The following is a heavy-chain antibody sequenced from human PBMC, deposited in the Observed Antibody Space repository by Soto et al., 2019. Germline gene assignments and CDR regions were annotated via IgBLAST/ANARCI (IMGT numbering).Heavy chain of an antibody. CDR1: GFTFGDYT. Sequence: GGSLRLSCAASGFTFGDYTMTWVRQAPGKGLEWVSTISGPSSSTYYADSVKGRFTVSRDNSNNTLYLHMNSLRAEDTALYYCDRDAVVIMVHSTAIDFWGQGTLVTVSS. J-gene: IGHJ4*02. D-gene: IGHD3-10*01. V-gene: IGHV3-23*01. CDR2: ISGPSSST. CDR3: DRDAVVIMVHSTAIDF.